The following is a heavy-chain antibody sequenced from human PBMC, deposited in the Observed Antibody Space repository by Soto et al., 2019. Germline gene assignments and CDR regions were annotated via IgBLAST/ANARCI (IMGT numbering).Heavy chain of an antibody. J-gene: IGHJ5*02. D-gene: IGHD3-9*01. CDR1: GCSISSYY. CDR2: IYYSGST. V-gene: IGHV4-59*01. Sequence: SETLSLTCTVSGCSISSYYWSWIRQPPGKGLEWIGYIYYSGSTNYNPSLKSRVTISVDTSKNQFSLKLSSVTAADTAVYYCASERYFRLDPWGQGTLVTVSS. CDR3: ASERYFRLDP.